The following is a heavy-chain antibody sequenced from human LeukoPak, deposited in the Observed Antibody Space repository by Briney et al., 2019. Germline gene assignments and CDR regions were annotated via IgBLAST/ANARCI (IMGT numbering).Heavy chain of an antibody. Sequence: GGSLRFSCAASGFTFSSYSMNWVRQAPGKGLEWVSSISTSSSYIYYADSVKGRFTISRDNSKNTLYLQMNSLRAEDTAVYYCARDPYSSSCLDYWGQGTLVTVSS. CDR2: ISTSSSYI. CDR3: ARDPYSSSCLDY. CDR1: GFTFSSYS. D-gene: IGHD6-13*01. V-gene: IGHV3-21*01. J-gene: IGHJ4*02.